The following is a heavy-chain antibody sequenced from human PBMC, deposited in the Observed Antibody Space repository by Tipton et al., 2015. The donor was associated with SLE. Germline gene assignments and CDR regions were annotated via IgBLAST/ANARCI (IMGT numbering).Heavy chain of an antibody. J-gene: IGHJ3*02. CDR3: ARLSSGIAVAPYAFDI. CDR1: EYSISSGFY. CDR2: IYHRGYT. D-gene: IGHD6-19*01. Sequence: TLSLTCTVSEYSISSGFYWGWIRQPPGKGLEWIGSIYHRGYTYYNPSLKSRVTISVDTSKNQFSLKLSSVTAADTAVYYCARLSSGIAVAPYAFDIWGQGTMVTVSS. V-gene: IGHV4-38-2*02.